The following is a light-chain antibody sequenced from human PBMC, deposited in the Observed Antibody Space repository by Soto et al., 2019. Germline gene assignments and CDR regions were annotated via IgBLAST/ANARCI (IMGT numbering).Light chain of an antibody. Sequence: EIVLTQSPGTLSLSAGERGTLSCRASPSVSSNYLAWYQQKPGQAPRLLIYSAFSRATGIPDRFSGSGSVTDYPLTISRLEPEDFAVYYWQYYGSSPWTFGHGTKVDIK. V-gene: IGKV3-20*01. CDR3: QYYGSSPWT. J-gene: IGKJ1*01. CDR1: PSVSSNY. CDR2: SAF.